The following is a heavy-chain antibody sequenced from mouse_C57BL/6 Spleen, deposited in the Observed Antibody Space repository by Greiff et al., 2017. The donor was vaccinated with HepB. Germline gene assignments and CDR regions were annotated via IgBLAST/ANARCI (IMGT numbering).Heavy chain of an antibody. Sequence: QVQLQQSGPELVKPGASVKISCKASGYAFSSSWMNWVKQRPGKGLEWIGRIYPGDGDTNYNGKFKGKATLTADKSSSTAYMQLSSLTSEDSAVYFCASALRSYAMDYWGQGTSVTVSS. J-gene: IGHJ4*01. CDR1: GYAFSSSW. D-gene: IGHD1-1*01. CDR2: IYPGDGDT. CDR3: ASALRSYAMDY. V-gene: IGHV1-82*01.